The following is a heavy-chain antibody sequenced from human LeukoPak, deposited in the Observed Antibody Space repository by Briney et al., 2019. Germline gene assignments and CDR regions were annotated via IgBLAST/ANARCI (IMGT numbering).Heavy chain of an antibody. J-gene: IGHJ4*02. CDR2: IYYSGST. CDR3: ARDGSGWTPFDY. CDR1: GASITNYY. V-gene: IGHV4-59*12. Sequence: PSETLSLTCTVSGASITNYYWNWIRQPPGKGLEWIGSIYYSGSTYYNPSLKSRVTISVDTSKNQFSLKLSSVTAADTAVYYCARDGSGWTPFDYWGQGTLVTVSS. D-gene: IGHD6-19*01.